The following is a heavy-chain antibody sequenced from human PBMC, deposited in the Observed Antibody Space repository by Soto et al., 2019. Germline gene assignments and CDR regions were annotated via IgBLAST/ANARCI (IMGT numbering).Heavy chain of an antibody. V-gene: IGHV3-74*01. CDR1: GFTSSTYW. CDR2: ISGDGGST. D-gene: IGHD1-26*01. CDR3: ARDLYRGSFDADFDL. J-gene: IGHJ2*01. Sequence: EVQLVESGGDLVQPGGSLRLYCAASGFTSSTYWMHWVRQAPGKGLVWVSGISGDGGSTRYAGSVKGRFTIPRDSVQNMLYLYMNSLRPEDTAFYYCARDLYRGSFDADFDLWGRGTLVTLSS.